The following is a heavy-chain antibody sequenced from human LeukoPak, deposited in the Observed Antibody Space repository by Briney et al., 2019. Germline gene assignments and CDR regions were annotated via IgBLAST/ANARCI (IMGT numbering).Heavy chain of an antibody. CDR1: GGSISSYY. J-gene: IGHJ5*02. D-gene: IGHD3-10*01. CDR2: IYYSGST. V-gene: IGHV4-59*01. CDR3: ARRHDYYYGSGSHNNWFDP. Sequence: SETLSLTCTVSGGSISSYYWSWIRQPPGKGLEWIGYIYYSGSTNYNPSLKSRVTISVDTSKNQFSLKLSSVTAADTAVYYCARRHDYYYGSGSHNNWFDPWGQGSLVTVSS.